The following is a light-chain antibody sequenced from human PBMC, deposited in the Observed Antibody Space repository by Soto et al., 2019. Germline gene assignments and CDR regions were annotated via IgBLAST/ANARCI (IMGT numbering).Light chain of an antibody. Sequence: ENVLTQSQGTLSLSPGERATLSCRASQTVSSYLTWYQQRPGQAPRLLLSGASRRTTGIPDRFSGSGSGTDFTLTISRLEPEDFALYFCQQYGTSPITFGQGTRLEIK. J-gene: IGKJ5*01. CDR3: QQYGTSPIT. CDR2: GAS. V-gene: IGKV3-20*01. CDR1: QTVSSY.